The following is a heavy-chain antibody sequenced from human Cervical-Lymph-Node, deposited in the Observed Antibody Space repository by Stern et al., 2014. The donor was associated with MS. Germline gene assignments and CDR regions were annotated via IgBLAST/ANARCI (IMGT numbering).Heavy chain of an antibody. Sequence: QVQLQESGPGLVKPSETLSLTCTVSGGSVSSDHWSWIRQSPGKGLEWIGYIYHSATTNYNPSFRSRLTMSLDTSMNQFSPRLTSVTAADTAVYYCARQRQGSGWAYFFDSWGQGTPVIVSS. D-gene: IGHD6-19*01. J-gene: IGHJ4*02. CDR3: ARQRQGSGWAYFFDS. CDR2: IYHSATT. CDR1: GGSVSSDH. V-gene: IGHV4-59*08.